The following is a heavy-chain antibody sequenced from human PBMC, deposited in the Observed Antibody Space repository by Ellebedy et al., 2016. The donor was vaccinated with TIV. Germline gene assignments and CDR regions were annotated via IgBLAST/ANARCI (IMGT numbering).Heavy chain of an antibody. Sequence: GESLKISCAASGFTFSPYSMNWVRQAPGKGLEWVSYISGRSLTKFYADSVRGRFTISRDNAESSLYLQMNSLTVEDTAVYYCARDMAWGNERMNDAFDIWGQGTMVTVSS. V-gene: IGHV3-48*04. CDR1: GFTFSPYS. J-gene: IGHJ3*02. CDR2: ISGRSLTK. D-gene: IGHD7-27*01. CDR3: ARDMAWGNERMNDAFDI.